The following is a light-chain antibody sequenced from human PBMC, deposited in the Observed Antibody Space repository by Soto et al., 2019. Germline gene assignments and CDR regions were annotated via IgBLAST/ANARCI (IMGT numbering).Light chain of an antibody. CDR3: QQYNEIPWT. J-gene: IGKJ1*01. CDR2: AAS. V-gene: IGKV1-6*01. Sequence: AIQMTQSPSSLSASVGDRVTISCRASQGIRNELGWYQQKPGKAPKLLIYAASSLQSGVPSRFRGSGSGTNFSLTISSLQPEDFATYYCQQYNEIPWTFGQGTKVDI. CDR1: QGIRNE.